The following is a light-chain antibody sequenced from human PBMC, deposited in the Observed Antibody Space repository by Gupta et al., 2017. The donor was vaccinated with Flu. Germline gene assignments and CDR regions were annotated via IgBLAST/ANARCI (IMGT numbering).Light chain of an antibody. J-gene: IGKJ3*01. CDR2: ATS. V-gene: IGKV1-16*01. CDR1: QDINIF. CDR3: QQYKSHPHT. Sequence: DIQVTQSPSSLSASVGDRVTITCRASQDINIFLAWFQQKPGKTPKSLIYATSHLESGVPSRFSGSGSGSTFTLTISSLQPEDFATYYCQQYKSHPHTFGHGTKVDV.